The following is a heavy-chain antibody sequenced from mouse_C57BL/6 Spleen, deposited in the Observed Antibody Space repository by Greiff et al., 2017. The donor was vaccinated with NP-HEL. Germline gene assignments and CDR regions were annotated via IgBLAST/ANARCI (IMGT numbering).Heavy chain of an antibody. J-gene: IGHJ2*01. CDR1: GYTFTSYW. CDR3: ARGVDSPFDY. D-gene: IGHD2-12*01. Sequence: VQLQQSGAELVKPGASVKLSCKASGYTFTSYWMQWVKQRPGQGLEWIGEIDPSDSYTTYTQKFKGKATLTVDTTSSTAYMHLSSPTSEDSALYCCARGVDSPFDYWGQGTTLTVSS. V-gene: IGHV1-50*01. CDR2: IDPSDSYT.